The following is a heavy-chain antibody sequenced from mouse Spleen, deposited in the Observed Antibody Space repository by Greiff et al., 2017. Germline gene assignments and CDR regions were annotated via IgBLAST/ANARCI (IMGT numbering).Heavy chain of an antibody. Sequence: QVQLQQSGAELVRPGTSVKVSCKASGYAFTNYLIEWVKQRPGQGLEWIGVINPGSGGTNYNEKFKGKATLTADKSSSTAYMQLSSLTSEDSAVYFCARESDRAPFDYWGQGTTLTVSS. CDR3: ARESDRAPFDY. V-gene: IGHV1-54*01. CDR1: GYAFTNYL. CDR2: INPGSGGT. D-gene: IGHD2-13*01. J-gene: IGHJ2*01.